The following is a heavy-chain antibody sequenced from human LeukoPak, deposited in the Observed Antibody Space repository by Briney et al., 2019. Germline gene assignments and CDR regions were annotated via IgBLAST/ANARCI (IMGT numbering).Heavy chain of an antibody. J-gene: IGHJ4*02. Sequence: GSLRLSCVASGFTLSSYWVTWARQPPGKGLEWIGEINHGGSTNYNPSLKSRVTISVDTSRNQFSLKLSSVTAADTAVYYCARGGVLRYFDWNLGREYFDYWGQGTLVTVSS. CDR2: INHGGST. V-gene: IGHV4-34*01. CDR1: GFTLSSYW. CDR3: ARGGVLRYFDWNLGREYFDY. D-gene: IGHD3-9*01.